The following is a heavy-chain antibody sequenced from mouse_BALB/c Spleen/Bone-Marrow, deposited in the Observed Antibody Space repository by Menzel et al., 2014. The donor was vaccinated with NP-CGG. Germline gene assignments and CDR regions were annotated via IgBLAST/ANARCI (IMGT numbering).Heavy chain of an antibody. D-gene: IGHD1-2*01. CDR2: IDPASGYS. V-gene: IGHV14-3*02. CDR3: ALITTATFSYWYFDV. J-gene: IGHJ1*01. CDR1: GFNIKDTY. Sequence: VQLQQSGAELVKPGASVKLSCTASGFNIKDTYMHWVKQRPEQGLEWIGRIDPASGYSIYDPKFQGKATITADTTSNTAHLRLSSLTSEDTAVYYCALITTATFSYWYFDVWGAGTTVTVSS.